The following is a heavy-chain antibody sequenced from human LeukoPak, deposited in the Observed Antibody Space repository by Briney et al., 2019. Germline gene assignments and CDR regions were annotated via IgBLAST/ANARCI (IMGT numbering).Heavy chain of an antibody. CDR3: ARGSTTFDY. V-gene: IGHV4-59*08. D-gene: IGHD2-2*01. J-gene: IGHJ4*02. CDR1: GGSISSYD. CDR2: IYYGGST. Sequence: SETLSLTCTVSGGSISSYDWSWIRQPPGKGLEWVGYIYYGGSTDYNPSLKSRVTLSVDTSKNQFSLNLRSVTAADTAVYYCARGSTTFDYWGQGTLVTVSS.